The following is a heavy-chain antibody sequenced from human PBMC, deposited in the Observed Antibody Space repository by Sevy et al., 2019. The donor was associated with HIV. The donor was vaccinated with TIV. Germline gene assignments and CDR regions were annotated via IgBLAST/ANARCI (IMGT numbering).Heavy chain of an antibody. Sequence: GGSLRLSCAASGFAFSSYAMSWVCQAPGKGLESVSAISGSGGSTYYADSVKGRFTISRDNSKNTLYLQMNSLRAEDTAVYYCAKIPRVYDSSGYYYFDYWGQGTLVTVSS. D-gene: IGHD3-22*01. J-gene: IGHJ4*02. V-gene: IGHV3-23*01. CDR1: GFAFSSYA. CDR2: ISGSGGST. CDR3: AKIPRVYDSSGYYYFDY.